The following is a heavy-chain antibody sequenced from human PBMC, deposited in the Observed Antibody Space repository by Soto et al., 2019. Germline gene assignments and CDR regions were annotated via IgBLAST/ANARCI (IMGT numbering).Heavy chain of an antibody. CDR1: GFTFSSYS. CDR3: ARDGVTIFGVVPLDY. CDR2: ISSSSSYI. Sequence: GGSLRLSCAASGFTFSSYSMNWVRQAPGKGLEWVSSISSSSSYIYYADSVKGRFTISRDNAKNSLYLQMNSLRAEDTAVYYCARDGVTIFGVVPLDYWGQGTLVTVSS. D-gene: IGHD3-3*01. V-gene: IGHV3-21*01. J-gene: IGHJ4*02.